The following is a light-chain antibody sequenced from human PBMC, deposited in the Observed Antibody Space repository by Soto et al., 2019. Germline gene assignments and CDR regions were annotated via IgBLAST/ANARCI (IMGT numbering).Light chain of an antibody. CDR1: ESVSSN. Sequence: EIVMTQSPATLSVSPGEGATLSCRASESVSSNLAWYQQKPGQAPRLLIYGASTRATSIPARFSGSGSGTEFTLTISSLQSEDFAVYHCHRYNIWPYTFGQGTKVEIK. CDR3: HRYNIWPYT. V-gene: IGKV3-15*01. J-gene: IGKJ2*01. CDR2: GAS.